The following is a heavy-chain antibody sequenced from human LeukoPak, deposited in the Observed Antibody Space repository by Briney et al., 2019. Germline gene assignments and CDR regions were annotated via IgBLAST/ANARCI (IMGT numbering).Heavy chain of an antibody. D-gene: IGHD1-26*01. CDR3: ARVISGSPDY. Sequence: ASVKVSCKASGYTFTGYYMHWVRQAPGQGLEWMGWISAYNGNTNYAQKLQGRVTMTTDTSTSTAYMELRSLRSDDTAVYYCARVISGSPDYWGQGTLVTVSS. V-gene: IGHV1-18*04. CDR1: GYTFTGYY. J-gene: IGHJ4*02. CDR2: ISAYNGNT.